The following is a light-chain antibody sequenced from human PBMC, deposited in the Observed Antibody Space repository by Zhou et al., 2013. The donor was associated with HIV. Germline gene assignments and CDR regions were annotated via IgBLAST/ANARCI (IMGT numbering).Light chain of an antibody. CDR3: QQYASVPLS. CDR1: QRVYNY. J-gene: IGKJ4*01. V-gene: IGKV3-11*01. CDR2: DTS. Sequence: EIVLTQSPATLSLSPGERATLSCRASQRVYNYLAWYQQKPGQAPRLLIYDTSIRATGVPARFSGSGSGTDFTLTISSLEPEDFAVYYCQQYASVPLSFGGGTAVEIK.